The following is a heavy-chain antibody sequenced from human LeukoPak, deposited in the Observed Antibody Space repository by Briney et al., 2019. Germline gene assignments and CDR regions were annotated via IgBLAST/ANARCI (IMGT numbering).Heavy chain of an antibody. CDR1: GYTFTSYG. CDR2: INPYNGNT. CDR3: ARSIFGVVYYMDV. D-gene: IGHD3-3*01. Sequence: ASVKVTCKASGYTFTSYGISWVRQAPGQGLEWMGWINPYNGNTNYAQKLQGRVTMTTDTSTSTAYMELRSLRSDDTAVYYCARSIFGVVYYMDVWGKGTTVTVSS. J-gene: IGHJ6*03. V-gene: IGHV1-18*01.